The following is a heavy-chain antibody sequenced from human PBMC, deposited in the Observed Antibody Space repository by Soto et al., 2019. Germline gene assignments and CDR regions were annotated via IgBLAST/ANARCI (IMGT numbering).Heavy chain of an antibody. D-gene: IGHD1-1*01. CDR2: ISYSGTT. Sequence: QVQLQESGPGLVKPSQTLSLTCTVSGGSISSGNYYWSWIRQPPGKGLEWIGFISYSGTTHYSASLRCRVSISVDPSKKPFSLELSSLIAADKAVYSCARMGTPVTGLYYFYYWGQGTLVTVAS. J-gene: IGHJ4*02. CDR1: GGSISSGNYY. CDR3: ARMGTPVTGLYYFYY. V-gene: IGHV4-30-4*01.